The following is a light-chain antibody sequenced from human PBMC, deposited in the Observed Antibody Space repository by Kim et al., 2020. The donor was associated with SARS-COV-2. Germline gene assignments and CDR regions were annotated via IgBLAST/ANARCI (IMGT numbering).Light chain of an antibody. CDR3: QQYNGYVLT. J-gene: IGKJ4*01. CDR2: AAS. V-gene: IGKV1-5*01. Sequence: ASVGDRVTIACRASQGINSWLAWYQQKPGKAPNLLIYAASSLESGVPSRFSGSGSGTEFTLTISSLQPDDFATYYCQQYNGYVLTFGGGTKVDIK. CDR1: QGINSW.